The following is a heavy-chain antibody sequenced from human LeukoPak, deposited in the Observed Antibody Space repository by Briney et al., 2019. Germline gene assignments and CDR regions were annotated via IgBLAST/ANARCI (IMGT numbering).Heavy chain of an antibody. CDR3: AKEGRKTGNTYGYEFDS. J-gene: IGHJ4*02. D-gene: IGHD5-18*01. CDR2: ISSSSSYI. Sequence: GGSLRLSCVASGFTFRSHDMNWVRQAPGKGLEWVSSISSSSSYIYYGDSVKGRFTISRDNAKKSLYLQMNSLRAEDTAVYYCAKEGRKTGNTYGYEFDSWGQGTLVTVSS. V-gene: IGHV3-21*01. CDR1: GFTFRSHD.